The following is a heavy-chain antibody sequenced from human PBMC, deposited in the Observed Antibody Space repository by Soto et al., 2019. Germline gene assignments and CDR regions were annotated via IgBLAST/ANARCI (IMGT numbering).Heavy chain of an antibody. J-gene: IGHJ6*03. CDR1: GDSFNDYY. CDR3: ARESGGATATLDYYYFYMDV. V-gene: IGHV1-2*04. CDR2: INPNGGVT. Sequence: QVQLVQSGAEVRKPGSSVTVSCRSSGDSFNDYYIHWVRQAPGQGFEWMGWINPNGGVTKYAQKFHGWVSMTRDTSIRTVYMQRSRLRSDDTAVYYCARESGGATATLDYYYFYMDVWGTGTKVTGSS. D-gene: IGHD5-12*01.